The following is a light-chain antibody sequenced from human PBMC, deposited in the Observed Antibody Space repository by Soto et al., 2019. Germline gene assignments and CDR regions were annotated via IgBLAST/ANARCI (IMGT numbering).Light chain of an antibody. J-gene: IGKJ4*01. Sequence: ETVLTQSPATLSLSPGERATLSCRASQSVSSHLAWYQQKPGQAPRLLIYDASNRATGIPARFSGSGSGTDFTLTISSLEPEDFAVYYCQQRSNWPRLTFGGGTKVESK. V-gene: IGKV3-11*01. CDR3: QQRSNWPRLT. CDR1: QSVSSH. CDR2: DAS.